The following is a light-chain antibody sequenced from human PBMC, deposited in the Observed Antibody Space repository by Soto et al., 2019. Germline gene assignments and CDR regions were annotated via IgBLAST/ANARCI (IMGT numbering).Light chain of an antibody. CDR3: QQSYRLPRT. Sequence: DVPLTQSPSSLSASLGDTVTISCRSSQSITTSLHWYQQKPGKPPALLIYGSSAWQIGVPHRFSASESGTDFTLTITRLQHEDFATYYCQQSYRLPRTFVQGTKMDLK. J-gene: IGKJ1*01. V-gene: IGKV1-39*01. CDR2: GSS. CDR1: QSITTS.